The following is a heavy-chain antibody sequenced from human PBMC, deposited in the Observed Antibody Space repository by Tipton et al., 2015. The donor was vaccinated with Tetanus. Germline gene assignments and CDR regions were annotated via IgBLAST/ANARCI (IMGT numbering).Heavy chain of an antibody. V-gene: IGHV5-51*01. CDR2: IYPGDSDT. Sequence: RLVQSGAEVKKPGESLKISCQGSGYSFNIYWIAWVRQMPGKGLEWMGIIYPGDSDTAYSPSFQGQVTISADRSINTAYLQWSSLKASDTATYYCARRLGPYTGDQIWHFDLWGRGTLVTVSS. CDR1: GYSFNIYW. D-gene: IGHD7-27*01. CDR3: ARRLGPYTGDQIWHFDL. J-gene: IGHJ2*01.